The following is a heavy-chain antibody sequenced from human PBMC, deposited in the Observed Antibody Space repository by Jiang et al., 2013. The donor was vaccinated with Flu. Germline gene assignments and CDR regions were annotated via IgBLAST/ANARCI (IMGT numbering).Heavy chain of an antibody. D-gene: IGHD1-1*01. Sequence: LLKPSETLSLTCTVSGGSISSSGYYWGWIRQPPGKGLEWIGSFYYSGITYYNPSLKSRVTISVDTSKNQFSLKLSSVTAADTAVYYCARPKIGTTGAFDIWGQGTMVTVSS. CDR1: GGSISSSGYY. J-gene: IGHJ3*02. V-gene: IGHV4-39*01. CDR2: FYYSGIT. CDR3: ARPKIGTTGAFDI.